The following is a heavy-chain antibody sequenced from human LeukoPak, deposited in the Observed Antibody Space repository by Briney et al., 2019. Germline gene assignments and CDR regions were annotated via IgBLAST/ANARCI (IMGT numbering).Heavy chain of an antibody. CDR1: GGTFSSYA. CDR3: ATQPILLVSGDY. J-gene: IGHJ4*02. D-gene: IGHD3-9*01. Sequence: EASVKVSCKASGGTFSSYAISWVRQAPGQGLEWMGRIIPILGIANYAQKFQGRVTITADKSTSTAYMELSSLRSEDTAVYYCATQPILLVSGDYWGQGTLVTVSS. CDR2: IIPILGIA. V-gene: IGHV1-69*04.